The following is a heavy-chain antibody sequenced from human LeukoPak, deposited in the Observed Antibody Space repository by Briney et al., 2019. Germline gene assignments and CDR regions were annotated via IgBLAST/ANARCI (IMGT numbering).Heavy chain of an antibody. Sequence: PGGSLRLSCAVSGFTFSSDWMTWVRQAPGKGLEWVANIKEDGSESYYVDSVKGRFTISRDNTKNSLYLRMNSLRAEDTAVYYCARFPRDPWRFDYWGQGTLVTVSS. J-gene: IGHJ4*02. V-gene: IGHV3-7*03. CDR1: GFTFSSDW. D-gene: IGHD5-12*01. CDR3: ARFPRDPWRFDY. CDR2: IKEDGSES.